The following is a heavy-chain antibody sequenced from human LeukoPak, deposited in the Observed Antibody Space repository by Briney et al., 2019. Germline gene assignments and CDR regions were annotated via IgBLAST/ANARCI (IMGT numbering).Heavy chain of an antibody. J-gene: IGHJ6*02. Sequence: PSETLSLTCTVSGGSISSYYWSWIRQPPGKGLEWVGYIYYNGNTNYSPSLKSRVTMSVDTSKNLFSLKVSSVTAADTAVYYCARGRSNYYGMDVWGQGTTVTVSS. CDR3: ARGRSNYYGMDV. CDR1: GGSISSYY. V-gene: IGHV4-59*01. D-gene: IGHD1-26*01. CDR2: IYYNGNT.